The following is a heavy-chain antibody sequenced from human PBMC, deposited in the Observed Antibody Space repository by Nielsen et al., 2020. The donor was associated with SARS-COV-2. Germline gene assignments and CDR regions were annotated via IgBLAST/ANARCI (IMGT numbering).Heavy chain of an antibody. D-gene: IGHD2-2*01. J-gene: IGHJ4*02. CDR2: IRSEANDYAT. CDR3: TRGLSDF. V-gene: IGHV3-73*01. CDR1: GFTFSGSA. Sequence: GGSLRLSCAVSGFTFSGSALHWVRQAPGKGLEWVGRIRSEANDYATAYAASVKGRFTISRDDSKNTTYLQLHRLKTEDTAVYFCTRGLSDFWGQGTLVTVSS.